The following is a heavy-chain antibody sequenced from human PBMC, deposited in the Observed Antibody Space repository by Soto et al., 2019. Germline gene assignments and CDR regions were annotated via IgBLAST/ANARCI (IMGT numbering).Heavy chain of an antibody. V-gene: IGHV1-18*01. D-gene: IGHD3-22*01. Sequence: ASVKVSCKASGYTFTSYGISWVRQAPGQGLEWMGWISAYNGNTNYAQKLQGRDTMTTDTSTSTAYMELRSLRSDDTAVYYCARSTYDSSENWFDPWGQGTLVTVSS. CDR1: GYTFTSYG. CDR3: ARSTYDSSENWFDP. CDR2: ISAYNGNT. J-gene: IGHJ5*02.